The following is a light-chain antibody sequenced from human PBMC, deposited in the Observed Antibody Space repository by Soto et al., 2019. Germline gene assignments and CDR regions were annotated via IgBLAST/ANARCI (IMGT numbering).Light chain of an antibody. Sequence: IVLTQSPDTVSLSPAERATLSCRAGRSLSSDSLAWYQQKPGQAPRLLFYHASRRATGTPDRFSVSGSGTDFTLTISRLEPEDFAVYYCQQYGDSPLSFGQGTKVDIK. CDR1: RSLSSDS. J-gene: IGKJ1*01. V-gene: IGKV3-20*01. CDR2: HAS. CDR3: QQYGDSPLS.